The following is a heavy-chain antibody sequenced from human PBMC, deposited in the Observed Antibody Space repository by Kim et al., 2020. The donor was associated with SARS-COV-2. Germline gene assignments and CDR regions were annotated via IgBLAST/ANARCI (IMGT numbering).Heavy chain of an antibody. D-gene: IGHD5-18*01. CDR3: ARNREIQLWLSSGPAAFDY. V-gene: IGHV4-34*01. CDR2: INHSGST. J-gene: IGHJ4*02. Sequence: SETLSLTCAVYGGSFSGYYWSWIRQPPGKGLEWIGEINHSGSTNYNPSLKSRVTISVDTSKNQFSLKLSSVTAADTAVYYCARNREIQLWLSSGPAAFDYWGQGTLVTVSS. CDR1: GGSFSGYY.